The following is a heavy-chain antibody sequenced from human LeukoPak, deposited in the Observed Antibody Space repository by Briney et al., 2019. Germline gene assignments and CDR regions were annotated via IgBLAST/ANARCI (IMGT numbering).Heavy chain of an antibody. J-gene: IGHJ4*02. CDR3: ARVGVGTVAGNYFDD. Sequence: GGSLRLSCTASGFTVRNSYMPWVRRAPGKGLEWVSLIYGGGGTYYADSVKGRFTISRHNSENTLYLEMNSLRPEDTAVYYCARVGVGTVAGNYFDDWGQGTLVTVSS. CDR2: IYGGGGT. V-gene: IGHV3-53*04. D-gene: IGHD1-14*01. CDR1: GFTVRNSY.